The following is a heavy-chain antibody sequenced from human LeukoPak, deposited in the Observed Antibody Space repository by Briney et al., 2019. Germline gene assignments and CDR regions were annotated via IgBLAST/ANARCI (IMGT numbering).Heavy chain of an antibody. CDR1: GGSISSYY. V-gene: IGHV4-4*07. Sequence: PSETLSHTCTVSGGSISSYYWSWIRQPAGKGLQWIGRIYTSGSTNYNPSLKSRVTMSVDTSKNQFSLKLSSVTAADTAVYYCASGVTVTKTNAFDIWGQGTMVTVSS. J-gene: IGHJ3*02. CDR3: ASGVTVTKTNAFDI. D-gene: IGHD4-17*01. CDR2: IYTSGST.